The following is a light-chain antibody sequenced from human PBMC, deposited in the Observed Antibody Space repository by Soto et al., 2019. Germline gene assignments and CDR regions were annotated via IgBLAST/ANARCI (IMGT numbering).Light chain of an antibody. CDR3: QQYYYWPLT. J-gene: IGKJ4*01. CDR2: SAS. CDR1: QSVGRS. V-gene: IGKV3-15*01. Sequence: RTQSPVALSVSPLSSARVWCSASQSVGRSLAWYQAKSGQAPRLLMYSASTRATGVPARFSGSGSATDFTLIISSLQSEDFAVYYCQQYYYWPLTFGGGTKV.